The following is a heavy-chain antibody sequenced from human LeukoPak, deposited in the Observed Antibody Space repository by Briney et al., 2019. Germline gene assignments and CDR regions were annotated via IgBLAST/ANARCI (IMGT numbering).Heavy chain of an antibody. CDR2: IYYSGST. V-gene: IGHV4-39*07. Sequence: PSETLSLTCTVSGGSISSSSYYWGWIRQPPGKGLEWIGSIYYSGSTYYNPSLKSRVTISVDTSKNQFSLKLSSVTAADTAVYYCARGNYGSALHHFDYWGQGTLVTVSS. J-gene: IGHJ4*02. CDR3: ARGNYGSALHHFDY. CDR1: GGSISSSSYY. D-gene: IGHD3-10*01.